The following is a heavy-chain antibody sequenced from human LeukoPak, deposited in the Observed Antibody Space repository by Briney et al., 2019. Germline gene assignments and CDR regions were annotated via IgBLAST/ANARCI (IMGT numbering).Heavy chain of an antibody. CDR2: MNPNSGNT. CDR1: GYTFTSYD. CDR3: ARGLKSWYGERDWFDP. D-gene: IGHD3-10*01. Sequence: GASVNVSCKASGYTFTSYDINWVRQATGQGLEWMGWMNPNSGNTGYAQKFQGRVTMTRNTSISTAYMELSSLRSEDTAVYYCARGLKSWYGERDWFDPWGQGTLVTVSS. J-gene: IGHJ5*02. V-gene: IGHV1-8*01.